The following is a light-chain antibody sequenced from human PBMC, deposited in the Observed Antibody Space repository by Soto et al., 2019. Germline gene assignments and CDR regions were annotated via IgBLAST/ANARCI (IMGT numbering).Light chain of an antibody. J-gene: IGLJ3*02. CDR1: SSNVGNNR. CDR3: GTWDSSLSAGWV. V-gene: IGLV1-51*01. Sequence: QSLLTQPPSVSAAPGQKVTISCSGSSSNVGNNRVSWYQKFPGTAPKLLISDNNKRPSGIPDRFSGSKSGTTATLGITGLQTGDEADYYCGTWDSSLSAGWVFGGGTKVTVL. CDR2: DNN.